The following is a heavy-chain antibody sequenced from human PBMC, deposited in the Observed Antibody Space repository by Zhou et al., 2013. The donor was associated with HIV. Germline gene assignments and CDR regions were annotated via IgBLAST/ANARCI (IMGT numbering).Heavy chain of an antibody. CDR1: GYTLSELS. J-gene: IGHJ4*02. V-gene: IGHV1-69*12. CDR2: IIPSFGKS. Sequence: QVQLIQSGPEMKRPGASVRVSCEISGYTLSELSTHWVRQAPGKGLEWMGGIIPSFGKSNYAPKFEDRITITADESTTAVYMELTSLRSEDTAVYYCAREHSFDDWGQGTLVTVSS. CDR3: AREHSFDD.